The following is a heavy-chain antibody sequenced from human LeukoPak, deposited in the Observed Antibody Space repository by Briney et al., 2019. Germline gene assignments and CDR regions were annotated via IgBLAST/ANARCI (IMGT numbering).Heavy chain of an antibody. D-gene: IGHD3-22*01. CDR2: ISAYTGKT. J-gene: IGHJ4*02. Sequence: ASVKVSCKASGYSFISYGMSWVRQAPGQGLEWLGWISAYTGKTDYSQKFQDRVTMTKDTSATTYDMELRSLRSDDTAVYYCARVWYYYGGSGYIDAWGQGTVATVSS. CDR3: ARVWYYYGGSGYIDA. CDR1: GYSFISYG. V-gene: IGHV1-18*01.